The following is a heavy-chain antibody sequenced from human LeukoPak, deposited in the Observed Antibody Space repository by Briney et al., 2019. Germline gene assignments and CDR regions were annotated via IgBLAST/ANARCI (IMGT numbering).Heavy chain of an antibody. V-gene: IGHV3-64D*06. CDR2: ISRSGDSI. J-gene: IGHJ4*02. CDR3: VKGTYTAAH. D-gene: IGHD1-14*01. Sequence: GGSLRLSCSASGFTFSSYAMHWVRQAPGKGLEYVSAISRSGDSIYYADSVKGRISVSRDNSKNTLYLQMSSLRAEDTAVYYCVKGTYTAAHWGQGTLVTVSS. CDR1: GFTFSSYA.